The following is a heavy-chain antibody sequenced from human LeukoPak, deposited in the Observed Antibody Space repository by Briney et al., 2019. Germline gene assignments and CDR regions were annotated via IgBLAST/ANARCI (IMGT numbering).Heavy chain of an antibody. D-gene: IGHD6-13*01. CDR3: AKDVGAAAGEL. CDR1: GFTFSSYA. Sequence: GGSLRLSCAASGFTFSSYAMSWVRHAPGKGLELVSAISGSGGSTYYADSVKGRFTISRDNSKNTLYLQMNSLRAEDTAVYYCAKDVGAAAGELWAEETVVTVFS. V-gene: IGHV3-23*01. CDR2: ISGSGGST. J-gene: IGHJ4*02.